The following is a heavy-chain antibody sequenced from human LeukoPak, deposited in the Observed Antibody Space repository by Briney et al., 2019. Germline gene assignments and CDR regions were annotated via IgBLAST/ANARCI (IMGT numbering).Heavy chain of an antibody. J-gene: IGHJ3*02. CDR1: GFTFSSYA. V-gene: IGHV3-23*01. D-gene: IGHD3-9*01. Sequence: SGGSLRLSCAASGFTFSSYAMSWVRQAPGKGLEWVSAISGSGGSTYYADSVKGRFTISRDNSKNTLYLQMNSLRAEDTAVYYCAKVRSYYDILTGYYMEAFDIWGQGTMVTVSS. CDR3: AKVRSYYDILTGYYMEAFDI. CDR2: ISGSGGST.